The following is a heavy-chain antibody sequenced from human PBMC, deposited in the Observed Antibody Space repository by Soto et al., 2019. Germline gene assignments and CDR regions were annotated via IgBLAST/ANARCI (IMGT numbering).Heavy chain of an antibody. CDR3: ARDGGTYCSGGSCYPLWYFDL. J-gene: IGHJ2*01. CDR1: GFTFSDYY. Sequence: QVQLVESGGGLVKPGRSLRLSCAASGFTFSDYYMSWIRQAPGKGLEWVSYISSSSSYTNYADSVKGRFTISRDNAKNSLYLQMNSLRAEDTAVYYCARDGGTYCSGGSCYPLWYFDLWGRGTLVTVSS. V-gene: IGHV3-11*05. D-gene: IGHD2-15*01. CDR2: ISSSSSYT.